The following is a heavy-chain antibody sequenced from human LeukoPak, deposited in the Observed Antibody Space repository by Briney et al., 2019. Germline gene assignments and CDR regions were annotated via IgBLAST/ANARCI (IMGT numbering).Heavy chain of an antibody. V-gene: IGHV1-2*02. CDR3: ARDLRTGITMVRGEYYFDY. CDR1: GYTFTGYY. Sequence: GASVKVSYKASGYTFTGYYMHWVRQAPGQGLEWMGWINPNSGGTNYAQKFQGRVTMTRDTSISTAYMELSRLRSDDTAVYYCARDLRTGITMVRGEYYFDYWGQGTLVTVSS. J-gene: IGHJ4*02. D-gene: IGHD3-10*01. CDR2: INPNSGGT.